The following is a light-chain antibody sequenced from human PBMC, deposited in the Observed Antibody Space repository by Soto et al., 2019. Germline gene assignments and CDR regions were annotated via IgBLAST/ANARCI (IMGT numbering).Light chain of an antibody. V-gene: IGLV2-14*01. CDR2: EVS. J-gene: IGLJ1*01. CDR3: TSFSNSTYV. CDR1: SSDVGNYKY. Sequence: QSALTQPASVSGSPGQSITISCTGSSSDVGNYKYVSWYQQHPGKAPKLIIYEVSNRPSGVSNRFSGSKSGNTASLTLSGLQAEDEAEYYCTSFSNSTYVFGTGTKLTV.